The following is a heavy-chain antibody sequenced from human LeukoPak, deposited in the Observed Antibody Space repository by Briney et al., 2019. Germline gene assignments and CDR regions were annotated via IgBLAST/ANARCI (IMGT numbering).Heavy chain of an antibody. D-gene: IGHD6-19*01. CDR3: ARAVYSSGWLDY. Sequence: PRGSLRLSCAASGFTFSSYWMHWVRQAPGKGLVWVSRINSDVSSTSYADSVKGRFTISRDHAKNTLYLQMNSLRAEDTAVYYCARAVYSSGWLDYWGQGTLVTVSS. V-gene: IGHV3-74*01. CDR1: GFTFSSYW. CDR2: INSDVSST. J-gene: IGHJ4*02.